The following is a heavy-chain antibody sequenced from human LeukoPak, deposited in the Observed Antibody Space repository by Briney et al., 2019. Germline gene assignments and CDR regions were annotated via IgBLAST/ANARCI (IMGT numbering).Heavy chain of an antibody. Sequence: ASVKVSCKASGCTFTSYEINWVRQATGQGLEWMGWLNPNSGNTGYAQKFQGRVTITRNTSISTAYMELTSLRSEDTAVHYCARAPRGSPYYYYYYMDGWGKGTTVTVSS. D-gene: IGHD6-6*01. J-gene: IGHJ6*03. CDR3: ARAPRGSPYYYYYYMDG. CDR1: GCTFTSYE. V-gene: IGHV1-8*03. CDR2: LNPNSGNT.